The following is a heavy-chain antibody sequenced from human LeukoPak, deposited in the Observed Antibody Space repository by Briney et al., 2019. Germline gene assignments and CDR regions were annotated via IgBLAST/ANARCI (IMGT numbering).Heavy chain of an antibody. CDR3: ARARRNGDYEVDY. D-gene: IGHD4-17*01. CDR2: ISAYNGNT. Sequence: GASVKVSCKASGGTFSSYAISWVRQAPGQGLEWMGWISAYNGNTNYAQKLQGRVTMTTDTSTSTAYMELRSLRSDDTAVYYCARARRNGDYEVDYWGQGTLVTVSS. J-gene: IGHJ4*02. V-gene: IGHV1-18*01. CDR1: GGTFSSYA.